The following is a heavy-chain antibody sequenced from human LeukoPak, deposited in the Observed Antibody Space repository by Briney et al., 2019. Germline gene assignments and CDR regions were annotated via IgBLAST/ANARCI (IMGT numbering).Heavy chain of an antibody. D-gene: IGHD5-18*01. CDR1: GGSISRYY. V-gene: IGHV4-59*08. J-gene: IGHJ6*02. Sequence: KTSETLSLTCTVSGGSISRYYWSWIRQPPGKGLEWIGYIYYSGSTNYNPSLKSRVTISVDSSKNQFSLRLSSVTAADTAVYYCARRTALVLAPSGYYFVMDVWGQGTTVTVSS. CDR2: IYYSGST. CDR3: ARRTALVLAPSGYYFVMDV.